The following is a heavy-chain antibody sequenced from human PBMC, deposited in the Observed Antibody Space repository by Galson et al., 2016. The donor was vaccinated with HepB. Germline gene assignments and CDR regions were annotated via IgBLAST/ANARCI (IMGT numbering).Heavy chain of an antibody. CDR1: GGSINNYY. CDR3: AGSDYSSSFVDY. Sequence: SETLSLTCTVSGGSINNYYWSWIRQPPGKGLEWIGYIYDSGYTNYNPSLKSRVTISVDTSKNQFSLKLSSVIAADTAVYYCAGSDYSSSFVDYWGQGTLVTVSS. J-gene: IGHJ4*02. CDR2: IYDSGYT. D-gene: IGHD6-6*01. V-gene: IGHV4-59*01.